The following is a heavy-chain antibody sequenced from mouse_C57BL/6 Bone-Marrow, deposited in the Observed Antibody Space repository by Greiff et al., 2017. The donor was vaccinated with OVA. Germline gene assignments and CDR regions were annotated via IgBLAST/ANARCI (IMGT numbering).Heavy chain of an antibody. CDR1: GYTFTDYN. V-gene: IGHV1-18*01. J-gene: IGHJ1*03. CDR2: INPNNGGT. Sequence: EVQLQQSGPELVKPGASVKIPCKASGYTFTDYNMDWVKQSHGKSLEWIGDINPNNGGTIYNQKFKGKATLTVDKSSSTAYMELRSLTSEDTAVYYCARGVTVVATRYFDVWGTGTTVTVSS. CDR3: ARGVTVVATRYFDV. D-gene: IGHD1-1*01.